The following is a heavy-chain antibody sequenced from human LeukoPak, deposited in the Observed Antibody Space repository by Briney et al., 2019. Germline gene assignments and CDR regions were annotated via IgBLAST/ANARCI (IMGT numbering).Heavy chain of an antibody. J-gene: IGHJ4*02. D-gene: IGHD2-2*02. V-gene: IGHV1-46*01. Sequence: ASVKVSCKASGFTFTSYYMHWVRQAPGQGLEWMGVINPTGGSTTYAQKFQGRVTMTRDTSTSTVYMELSSLRSEDTAVYYCARDGGYCSGTSCYTLFLDWGQGTLVTVST. CDR3: ARDGGYCSGTSCYTLFLD. CDR1: GFTFTSYY. CDR2: INPTGGST.